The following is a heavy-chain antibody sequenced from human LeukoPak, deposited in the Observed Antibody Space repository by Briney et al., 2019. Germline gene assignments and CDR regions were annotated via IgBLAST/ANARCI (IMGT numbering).Heavy chain of an antibody. CDR3: ARARITMVRSPLGY. Sequence: SSETLSLTCAVYGGSFSGYYWSWIRQPPGKGLEWIGEINHSGSTNYNPSLKSRVTISVDTSKNQFSLKLSSVTAADTAVYYCARARITMVRSPLGYWGQGTLVTVSS. CDR2: INHSGST. D-gene: IGHD3-10*01. J-gene: IGHJ4*02. V-gene: IGHV4-34*01. CDR1: GGSFSGYY.